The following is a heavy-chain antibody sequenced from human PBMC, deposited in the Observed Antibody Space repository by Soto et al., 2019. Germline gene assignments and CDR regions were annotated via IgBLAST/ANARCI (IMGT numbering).Heavy chain of an antibody. J-gene: IGHJ6*02. Sequence: GGSLRLSCAASGFTFSSYAMHWVRQAPGKGLEWVAVISYDGSNKYYADSVKGRFTISRDNSKNTLYLQMNSLRAEDTAVYYCARERASRYYYGMDVWGQGTTVTVSS. CDR3: ARERASRYYYGMDV. CDR2: ISYDGSNK. CDR1: GFTFSSYA. V-gene: IGHV3-30-3*01. D-gene: IGHD6-6*01.